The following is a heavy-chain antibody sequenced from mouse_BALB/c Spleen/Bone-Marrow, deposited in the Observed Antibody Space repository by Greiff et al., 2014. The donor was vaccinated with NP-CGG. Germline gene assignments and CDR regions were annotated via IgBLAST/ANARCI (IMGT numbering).Heavy chain of an antibody. CDR3: ARHGGSRGYYFDY. CDR2: ISNGGGST. Sequence: DVQLQESGGGLVQPGGSLKLSCAASGFTFSSYTMSWVRQTPEKRLEWVACISNGGGSTYYPDTVKGRFTISRDNAKNTLYLQMSSLKSEDTAMYYCARHGGSRGYYFDYWGQGTTLTVSS. V-gene: IGHV5-12-2*01. D-gene: IGHD1-1*01. CDR1: GFTFSSYT. J-gene: IGHJ2*01.